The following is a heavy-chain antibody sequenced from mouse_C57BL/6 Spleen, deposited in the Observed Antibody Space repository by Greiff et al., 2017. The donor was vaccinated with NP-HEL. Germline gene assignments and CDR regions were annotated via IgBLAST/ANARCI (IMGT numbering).Heavy chain of an antibody. V-gene: IGHV1-62-2*01. CDR1: GYTFTEYT. Sequence: QVQLQQSGAELVNPGASVKLSCKASGYTFTEYTIHWVKQRSGQGLEWIGWFYPGSGSIKYNEKFKDTATLTADKSSSTVYMELSRLTSEDSAVYFCARHEETYYSNYVGYFDYWGQGTTLTVSS. CDR2: FYPGSGSI. D-gene: IGHD2-5*01. J-gene: IGHJ2*01. CDR3: ARHEETYYSNYVGYFDY.